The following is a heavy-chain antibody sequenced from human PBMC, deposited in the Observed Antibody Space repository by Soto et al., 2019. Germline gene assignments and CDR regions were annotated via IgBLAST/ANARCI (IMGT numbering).Heavy chain of an antibody. CDR3: ARLGGYYQAIDH. J-gene: IGHJ4*02. V-gene: IGHV4-61*08. CDR1: GDSISSGGHY. CDR2: VYYTGTT. Sequence: SETPALTCTVSGDSISSGGHYWSWIRQHPGKRLEWVGYVYYTGTTMYNPSLKSRLTISVDRSRNQVSLNLTSVTAADTAVYYCARLGGYYQAIDHWSQGTLVTVSS. D-gene: IGHD3-3*01.